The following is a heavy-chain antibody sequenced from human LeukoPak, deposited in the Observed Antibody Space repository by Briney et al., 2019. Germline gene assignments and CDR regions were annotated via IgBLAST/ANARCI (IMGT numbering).Heavy chain of an antibody. CDR2: IRQDGSEK. Sequence: GGSLRLSCAASGLTLSSDWMSWVRQAPGKGLEWVANIRQDGSEKHYVGSVKGRFTISRDNAKNSLSLQMNSLRAKDTAVYYCVRQNGGYSYGMDVWGQGTTVTVS. V-gene: IGHV3-7*01. CDR1: GLTLSSDW. D-gene: IGHD3-22*01. CDR3: VRQNGGYSYGMDV. J-gene: IGHJ6*02.